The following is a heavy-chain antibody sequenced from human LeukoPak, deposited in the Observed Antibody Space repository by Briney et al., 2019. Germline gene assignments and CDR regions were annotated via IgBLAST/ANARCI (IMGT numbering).Heavy chain of an antibody. CDR2: ISGSGSYM. J-gene: IGHJ4*02. CDR3: ARDYYGDYYFDY. D-gene: IGHD4-17*01. Sequence: PGGSLTLSCEASGFTLSTYSMNWVRQAPGKGLEWVASISGSGSYMYYADSFKGRFTISRDNAKNSLFLQMNSLRAEDKAVYYCARDYYGDYYFDYWGQGTLVTVSS. V-gene: IGHV3-21*01. CDR1: GFTLSTYS.